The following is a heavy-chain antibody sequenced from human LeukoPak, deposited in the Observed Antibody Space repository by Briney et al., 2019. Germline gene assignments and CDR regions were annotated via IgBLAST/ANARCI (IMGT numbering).Heavy chain of an antibody. D-gene: IGHD5-24*01. Sequence: ASVKVSCKASGYTFTSYGISWVRQAPGQGLEWMGWINPNSGGTNYAQKLQGRVTITRDMSTNTDYMELSSLRSEDTAVYYCVADHPNYDYWGQGTLITVSP. CDR2: INPNSGGT. V-gene: IGHV1-18*01. CDR3: VADHPNYDY. J-gene: IGHJ4*02. CDR1: GYTFTSYG.